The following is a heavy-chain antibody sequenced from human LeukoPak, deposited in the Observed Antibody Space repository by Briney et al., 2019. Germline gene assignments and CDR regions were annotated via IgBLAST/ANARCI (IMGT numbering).Heavy chain of an antibody. CDR2: IYYSGST. D-gene: IGHD3-10*01. V-gene: IGHV4-59*06. CDR3: AASGSYYNPFDY. Sequence: PSETLSLTCTVSGGSISSYYWSWIRQPPGKGLEWIGYIYYSGSTYYNPSLKSRVTISVDTSKNQFSLKLSSVTAADTAVYYCAASGSYYNPFDYWGQGTLVTVSS. CDR1: GGSISSYY. J-gene: IGHJ4*02.